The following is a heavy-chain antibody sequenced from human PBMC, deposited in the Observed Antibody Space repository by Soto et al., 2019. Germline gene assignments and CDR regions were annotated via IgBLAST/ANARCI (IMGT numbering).Heavy chain of an antibody. CDR1: GYSFTSYW. D-gene: IGHD3-9*01. Sequence: PGESLKISCKGSGYSFTSYWISWVRQMPGKGLEWMGRIDPSDSYTNYSPSFQGHVTISADKSISTAYLQWSSLKASDTAMYYCARRAYDILTGYYPIYYFDYWGQGTLVTVSS. CDR2: IDPSDSYT. J-gene: IGHJ4*02. V-gene: IGHV5-10-1*01. CDR3: ARRAYDILTGYYPIYYFDY.